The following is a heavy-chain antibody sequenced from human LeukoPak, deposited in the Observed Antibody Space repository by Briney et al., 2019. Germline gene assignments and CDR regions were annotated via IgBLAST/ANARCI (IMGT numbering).Heavy chain of an antibody. Sequence: ASVKVSCKASGYTFTSYAMHWVRQAPGQRLEWMGWINAGNGNTKYSQKFQGRVTITRDTSASTAYMELSSLRSEDTAVYYCARVSDSSGYQFDYWGQGTLVTVSS. CDR2: INAGNGNT. D-gene: IGHD3-22*01. CDR3: ARVSDSSGYQFDY. CDR1: GYTFTSYA. J-gene: IGHJ4*02. V-gene: IGHV1-3*01.